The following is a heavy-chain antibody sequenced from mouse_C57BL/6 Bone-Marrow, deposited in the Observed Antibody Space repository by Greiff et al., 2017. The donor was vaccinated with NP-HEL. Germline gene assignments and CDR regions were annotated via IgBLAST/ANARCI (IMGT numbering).Heavy chain of an antibody. D-gene: IGHD2-10*01. CDR1: GYTFTSYW. J-gene: IGHJ2*01. V-gene: IGHV1-50*01. CDR2: IDPSDSYT. Sequence: QVHLQQPGAELVKPGASVKLSCKASGYTFTSYWMQWVKQRPGQGLEWIGEIDPSDSYTNYNQKFKGKATLTVDTSSSTAYMQLSSLTSEDSAVYYCASLLWGYWGQGTTLTVSS. CDR3: ASLLWGY.